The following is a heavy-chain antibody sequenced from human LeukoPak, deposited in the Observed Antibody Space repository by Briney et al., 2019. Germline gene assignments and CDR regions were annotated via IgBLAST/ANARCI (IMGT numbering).Heavy chain of an antibody. CDR1: GGSFSGYY. D-gene: IGHD1-26*01. CDR3: ARVGPTTGIGD. CDR2: INHSGST. J-gene: IGHJ4*02. Sequence: PSETLSLTCAVYGGSFSGYYWSWIRQPPGKGLEWIGEINHSGSTNYNPSLKSRVTISVDTSKNQFSLKLSSVTAADTAVYYCARVGPTTGIGDWGQGTLVTVSS. V-gene: IGHV4-34*01.